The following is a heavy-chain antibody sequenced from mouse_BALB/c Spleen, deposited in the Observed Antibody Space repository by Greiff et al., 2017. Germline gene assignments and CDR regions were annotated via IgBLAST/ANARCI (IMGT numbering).Heavy chain of an antibody. CDR2: INPSTGYT. J-gene: IGHJ2*01. CDR1: GYTFTSYW. CDR3: ARRPWDY. Sequence: VQLQQSGAELAKPGASVKMSCKASGYTFTSYWMHWVKQRPGQGLEWIGYINPSTGYTEYNQKFKDKATLTADKSSSTAYMQLSSLTSEDSAVYYCARRPWDYWGQGTTLTVSS. V-gene: IGHV1-7*01.